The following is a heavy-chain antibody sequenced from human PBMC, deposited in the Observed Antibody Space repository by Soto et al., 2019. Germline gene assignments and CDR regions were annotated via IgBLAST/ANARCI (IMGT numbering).Heavy chain of an antibody. CDR3: ARGVGDGGYGDYLPYYYYGMDG. CDR1: GYTFTSYG. CDR2: ISAYNGNT. V-gene: IGHV1-18*01. J-gene: IGHJ6*02. Sequence: QVQLVQSGAEVKKPGASVKVSCKASGYTFTSYGISWVRQAPGQGLEWMGWISAYNGNTNYAQKLQGRVTMTTDTSTSTAYMELRSLRSDDTAVYYCARGVGDGGYGDYLPYYYYGMDGWGQGTTVTVSS. D-gene: IGHD4-17*01.